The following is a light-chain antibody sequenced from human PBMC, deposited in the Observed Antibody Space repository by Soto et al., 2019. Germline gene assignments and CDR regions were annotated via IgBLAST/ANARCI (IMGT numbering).Light chain of an antibody. J-gene: IGKJ1*01. CDR1: QSISSW. CDR2: DAS. V-gene: IGKV1-5*01. Sequence: DIQMTQSPSTLSASVGDRVTITCRASQSISSWLAWYQQKPGKAPNLLIYDASSLESGVPSRFSGSGSGTDFTLIISSLQPDDFATYYCQQYNSYWTFGQGTKVEIK. CDR3: QQYNSYWT.